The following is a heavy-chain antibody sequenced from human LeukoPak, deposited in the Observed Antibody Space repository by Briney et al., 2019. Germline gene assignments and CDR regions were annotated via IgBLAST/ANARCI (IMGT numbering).Heavy chain of an antibody. CDR3: ARGGSGWATVGEEGDY. J-gene: IGHJ4*02. D-gene: IGHD4-23*01. CDR2: IIPILGIA. Sequence: ASVKVSCKASGYTFSSYGFSWVRQAPGQGLEWMGRIIPILGIANYAQKFQGRVTITADKSTSTAYMELSSLRSEDTAVYYCARGGSGWATVGEEGDYWGQGTLVTVSS. V-gene: IGHV1-69*04. CDR1: GYTFSSYG.